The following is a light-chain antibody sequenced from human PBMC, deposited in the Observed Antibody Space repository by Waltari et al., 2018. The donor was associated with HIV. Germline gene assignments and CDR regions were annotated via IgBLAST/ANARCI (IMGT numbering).Light chain of an antibody. V-gene: IGLV2-14*01. CDR2: EVT. CDR3: CSYTTSDTWV. CDR1: SSDVGHYNL. Sequence: QSALTQPASVSGSPGQSLTISCAGTSSDVGHYNLVSCSQQHPGTAPKLIVFEVTTRPSGLSSRFSGSKSDNTASLTISGLQAEDEADYYCCSYTTSDTWVFGGGTKLTVL. J-gene: IGLJ3*02.